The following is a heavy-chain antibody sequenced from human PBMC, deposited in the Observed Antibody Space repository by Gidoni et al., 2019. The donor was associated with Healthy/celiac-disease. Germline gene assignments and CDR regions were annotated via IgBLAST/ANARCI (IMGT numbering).Heavy chain of an antibody. CDR3: AKAAAGTHPSPFDY. Sequence: EVQLVESGGGLVQPGRSLRVSCAASGFTFDDYAMHWVRQAPGKGLEWVSGISWNSGSIGYADSVKGRFTISRDNAKNSLYLQMNSLRAEDTALYYCAKAAAGTHPSPFDYWGQGTLVTVSS. J-gene: IGHJ4*02. V-gene: IGHV3-9*01. CDR2: ISWNSGSI. D-gene: IGHD6-13*01. CDR1: GFTFDDYA.